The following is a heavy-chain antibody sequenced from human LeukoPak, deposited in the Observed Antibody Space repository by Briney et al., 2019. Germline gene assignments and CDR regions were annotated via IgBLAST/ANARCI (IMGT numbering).Heavy chain of an antibody. Sequence: SQTLSLTCAISGDSVSSNSAAWNWIRQSPSRGLEWLGRTYYRSKWYNDYAVSVKSRITINPDTSKHQFSLHLNSVTPEDTDVYYCASADRDYNWFDTWGQGTLVTVSS. CDR2: TYYRSKWYN. J-gene: IGHJ5*02. V-gene: IGHV6-1*01. D-gene: IGHD2-21*02. CDR3: ASADRDYNWFDT. CDR1: GDSVSSNSAA.